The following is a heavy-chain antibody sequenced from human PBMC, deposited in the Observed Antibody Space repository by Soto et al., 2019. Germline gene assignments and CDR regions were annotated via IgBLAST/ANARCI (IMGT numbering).Heavy chain of an antibody. J-gene: IGHJ4*02. V-gene: IGHV4-39*01. CDR3: TRQTNGVYPPQDFDH. Sequence: KASETLSLTCSVSGVSVSSPSFYWAWVRQSPGKGLEWIGSLYYIGSAYYSPSLKSRITISADSSRNQFSLKLASVTAADTGLYFCTRQTNGVYPPQDFDHWGQGAMVTVYS. CDR2: LYYIGSA. D-gene: IGHD6-13*01. CDR1: GVSVSSPSFY.